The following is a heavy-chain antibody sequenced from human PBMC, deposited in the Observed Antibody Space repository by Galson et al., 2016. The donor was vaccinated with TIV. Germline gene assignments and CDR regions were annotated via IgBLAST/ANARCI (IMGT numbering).Heavy chain of an antibody. J-gene: IGHJ4*02. CDR3: ASLHPVSVGY. CDR2: VYYSRTT. V-gene: IGHV4-39*07. CDR1: GGSIKDTSYF. D-gene: IGHD5/OR15-5a*01. Sequence: ETLSLTCTVSGGSIKDTSYFWGWIRQPPGKGLEWIGSVYYSRTTYYNPSLESRLTVSVDTSKNQFSLKLDSLTPADTAIYYCASLHPVSVGYWGQGTLVTVSP.